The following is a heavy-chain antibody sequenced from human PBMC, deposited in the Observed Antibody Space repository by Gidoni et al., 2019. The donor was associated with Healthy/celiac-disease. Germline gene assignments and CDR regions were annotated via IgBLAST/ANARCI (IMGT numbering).Heavy chain of an antibody. CDR1: GFTVSSNY. CDR3: ARGDSSGYYPTACCYFDY. Sequence: EVQLVESGGGLVQPGGSLRLSCAASGFTVSSNYMSWVRQAPGKGLEWVSVIYSGGSTYYADSVKGRFTISRDNSKNTLYLQMNSLRAEDTAVYYCARGDSSGYYPTACCYFDYWGQGTLVTVSS. CDR2: IYSGGST. V-gene: IGHV3-66*01. D-gene: IGHD3-22*01. J-gene: IGHJ4*02.